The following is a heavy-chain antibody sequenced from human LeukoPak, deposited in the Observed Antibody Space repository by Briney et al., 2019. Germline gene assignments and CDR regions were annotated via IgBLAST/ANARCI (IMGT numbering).Heavy chain of an antibody. J-gene: IGHJ4*02. CDR1: GVTFSCYA. CDR2: IRSKANSYAT. D-gene: IGHD1-26*01. CDR3: TRGIVGAAGVDY. V-gene: IGHV3-73*01. Sequence: HPGGSLRLSCATSGVTFSCYAMSWVRQASGKGLEWVGRIRSKANSYATAYAASVKGRFTISRDDSKNTAYLEMNSLKIEDTAVYYCTRGIVGAAGVDYWGQGTLVTVSS.